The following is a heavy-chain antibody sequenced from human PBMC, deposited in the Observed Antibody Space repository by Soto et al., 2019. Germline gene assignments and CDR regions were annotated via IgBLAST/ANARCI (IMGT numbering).Heavy chain of an antibody. D-gene: IGHD2-15*01. CDR3: TTGSVEGF. CDR1: GLSVSNAW. CDR2: IKTRDEGETT. V-gene: IGHV3-15*07. J-gene: IGHJ6*02. Sequence: EVQLVDSGGGLVKPGGSLRLSCEASGLSVSNAWMNWVRQAPGKGLEWVGRIKTRDEGETTNYAAPVKGRFTISRDDSKNTLYLQMNSLKTEDTAVYYCTTGSVEGFWGQGTTVTVSS.